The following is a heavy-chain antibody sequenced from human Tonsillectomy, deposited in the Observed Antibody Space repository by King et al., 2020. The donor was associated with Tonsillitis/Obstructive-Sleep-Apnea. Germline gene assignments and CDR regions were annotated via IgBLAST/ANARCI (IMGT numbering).Heavy chain of an antibody. D-gene: IGHD2-2*01. J-gene: IGHJ4*02. CDR2: IDWYDVK. CDR3: ARIRNSHCYDDY. Sequence: VTLKESGPALVKPTETLTVTCTFSGFSLSTSGRCVSWVRQSPGKALEWLARIDWYDVKYYSTSLKTRLTISKDTSKNQVVLTMTNMDPVDTATYYCARIRNSHCYDDYWGQGTLVTVSS. CDR1: GFSLSTSGRC. V-gene: IGHV2-70*11.